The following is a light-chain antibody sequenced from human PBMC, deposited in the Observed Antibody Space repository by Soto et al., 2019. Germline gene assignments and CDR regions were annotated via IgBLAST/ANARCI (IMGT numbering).Light chain of an antibody. Sequence: ILMTQSPATLSVSPGERATLSCRASQSVSNNLAWYQQKPGQAPRLLIYDASTRATGIPARFSGSGSGTEFTLTISGLQSEDFAVYYCQQYSNWPPITFGQGTRLEIK. CDR1: QSVSNN. J-gene: IGKJ5*01. V-gene: IGKV3-15*01. CDR3: QQYSNWPPIT. CDR2: DAS.